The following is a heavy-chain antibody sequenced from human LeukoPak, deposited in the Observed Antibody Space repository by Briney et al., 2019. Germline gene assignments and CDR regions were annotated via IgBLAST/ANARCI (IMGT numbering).Heavy chain of an antibody. CDR3: ATSGYDLDYYYGMDV. Sequence: GGSLRLSCAASGFTFSSYSMNWVRQAPGKGLEWVSYISSSSTIYYADSVKGRFTISRDNAKNSLYLQMNSLRAEDTAVYYCATSGYDLDYYYGMDVWGQGTTVTVSS. V-gene: IGHV3-48*04. J-gene: IGHJ6*02. CDR1: GFTFSSYS. CDR2: ISSSSTI. D-gene: IGHD5-12*01.